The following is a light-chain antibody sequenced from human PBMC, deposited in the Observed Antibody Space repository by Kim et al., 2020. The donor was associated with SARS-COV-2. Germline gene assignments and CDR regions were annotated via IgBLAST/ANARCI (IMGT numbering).Light chain of an antibody. CDR2: LNSDGSH. CDR1: SGNSSSA. V-gene: IGLV4-69*01. CDR3: QTWGIGYWV. Sequence: SGKLTYTPSSGNSSSAIAWHQQQPEKGPRYLMRLNSDGSHTWGDGIPDRFSGSSSGAEHYLTSSSLQSEDEADYYWQTWGIGYWVFGGGTQLTVL. J-gene: IGLJ3*02.